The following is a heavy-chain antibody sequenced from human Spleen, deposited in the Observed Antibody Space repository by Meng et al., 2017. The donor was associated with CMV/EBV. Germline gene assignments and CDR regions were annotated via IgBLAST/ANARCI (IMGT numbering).Heavy chain of an antibody. CDR2: IQYDGTNK. CDR3: ARVLKATSKSIAVAATPFQH. Sequence: GESLKISCAASGLTFNRYAMYWGRQAPGKGLEWVAVIQYDGTNKYYADSVKGRFTISRDNSKNTLYLQMNSLRAEDTAVYYCARVLKATSKSIAVAATPFQHWGQGTLVTVSS. V-gene: IGHV3-30*02. J-gene: IGHJ1*01. CDR1: GLTFNRYA. D-gene: IGHD6-19*01.